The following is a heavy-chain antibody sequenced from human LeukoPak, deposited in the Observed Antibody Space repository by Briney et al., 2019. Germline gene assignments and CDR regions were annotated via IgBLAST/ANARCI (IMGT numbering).Heavy chain of an antibody. CDR1: GFTFSSHW. CDR3: ARNNWGIDY. Sequence: GGSLRLSCEASGFTFSSHWMHWVRQDPGRGLLWVSRIDSFGNTMGYADFVKGRFIISRDNAKNTLYLEMSSLREEDTAVYYCARNNWGIDYWGRGALVTVSS. J-gene: IGHJ4*02. D-gene: IGHD7-27*01. CDR2: IDSFGNTM. V-gene: IGHV3-74*01.